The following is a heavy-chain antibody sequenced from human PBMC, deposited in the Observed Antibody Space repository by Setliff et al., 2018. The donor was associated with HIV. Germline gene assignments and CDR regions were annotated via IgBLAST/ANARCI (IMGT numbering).Heavy chain of an antibody. CDR1: GGSISSSSYY. V-gene: IGHV4-39*07. J-gene: IGHJ4*02. CDR3: ARKPGFCSGGGCRGYFDY. Sequence: SETLSLTCTVSGGSISSSSYYWGWIRQPPGKELEWIGTIYYSGGTYYKSSLKSRLIISLDTSKNQFSLNLRSVTAADTAVYYCARKPGFCSGGGCRGYFDYWGQGTLVTVSS. D-gene: IGHD2-15*01. CDR2: IYYSGGT.